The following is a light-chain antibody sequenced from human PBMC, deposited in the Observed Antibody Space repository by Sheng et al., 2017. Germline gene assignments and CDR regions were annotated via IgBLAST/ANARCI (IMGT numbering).Light chain of an antibody. CDR2: GAS. Sequence: DIQLTQSPSPLSASVGDRVTITCRAGQSISGHVNWYQQKPGEAPKLLIYGASNLQSGVPSRFRGSGFGMDFALTITGLQPEDFATYYCQESHILPRTFGPGTKLDVK. J-gene: IGKJ3*01. V-gene: IGKV1-39*01. CDR1: QSISGH. CDR3: QESHILPRT.